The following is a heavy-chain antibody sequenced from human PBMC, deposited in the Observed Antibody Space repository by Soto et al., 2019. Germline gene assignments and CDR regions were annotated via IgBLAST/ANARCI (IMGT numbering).Heavy chain of an antibody. J-gene: IGHJ4*02. CDR3: ARQEYCSSTSCYKVDS. V-gene: IGHV5-51*01. Sequence: VESLKISCTGSGNIFTSYWICCVRQMPVKGLEWMGIIYLGDSNTRYSPTFQGQVTISADRSISTAYLQWSSLKASDTAMYYCARQEYCSSTSCYKVDSWGQGTLVTVSS. CDR1: GNIFTSYW. D-gene: IGHD2-2*02. CDR2: IYLGDSNT.